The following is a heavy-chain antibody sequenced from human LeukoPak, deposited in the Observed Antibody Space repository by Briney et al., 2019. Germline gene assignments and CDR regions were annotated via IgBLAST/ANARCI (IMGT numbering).Heavy chain of an antibody. CDR3: ARDYRYYDSSGPSAFDI. D-gene: IGHD3-22*01. CDR2: ISSSGSTI. Sequence: PGGSLRLSCAASGFTFSSYEMSWIRQAPGKGLEWVSYISSSGSTIYYADSVKGRFTISRDNAKNSLYLQMNSLRAEDTAVYYCARDYRYYDSSGPSAFDIWGQGTMVTVSS. CDR1: GFTFSSYE. J-gene: IGHJ3*02. V-gene: IGHV3-48*03.